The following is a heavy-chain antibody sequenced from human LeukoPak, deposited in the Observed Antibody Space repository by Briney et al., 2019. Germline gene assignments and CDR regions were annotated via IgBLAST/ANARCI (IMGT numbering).Heavy chain of an antibody. V-gene: IGHV3-30*19. CDR3: ARDPQDYSSGWSDAFDI. Sequence: GRSLRLSCAASGFTFGRYGMHWVRLAPGKGLEWVAVISYDGSNKYYADSVKGRFTISRDNSKNTLYLQMNSLRAEDTAVYYCARDPQDYSSGWSDAFDIWGQGTMVTVSS. CDR2: ISYDGSNK. D-gene: IGHD6-19*01. J-gene: IGHJ3*02. CDR1: GFTFGRYG.